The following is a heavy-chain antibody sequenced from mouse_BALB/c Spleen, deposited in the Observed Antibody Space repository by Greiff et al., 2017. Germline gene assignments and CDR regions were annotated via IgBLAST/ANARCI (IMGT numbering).Heavy chain of an antibody. Sequence: VQLQQSGAELMKPGASVKISCKATGYTFSSYWIEWVKQRPGHGLEWIGEILPGSGSTNYNEKFKGKATFTADTSSNTAYMQLSSLTSEDSAVYYCARSRGYGSSYYFDYWGQGTTLTVSS. CDR1: GYTFSSYW. CDR2: ILPGSGST. V-gene: IGHV1-9*01. J-gene: IGHJ2*01. CDR3: ARSRGYGSSYYFDY. D-gene: IGHD1-1*01.